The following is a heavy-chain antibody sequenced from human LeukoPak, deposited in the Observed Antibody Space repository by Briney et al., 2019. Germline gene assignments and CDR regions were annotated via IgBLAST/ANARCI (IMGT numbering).Heavy chain of an antibody. CDR1: GFTFSSYW. D-gene: IGHD6-19*01. CDR2: IKQDGSEK. CDR3: AREASSRGPDY. Sequence: GGSLRLSCAASGFTFSSYWMSWVRQAPGKGLEWAANIKQDGSEKYYVDSVKGRFTIPRDNAKNSLYLQMNSLRAEDTAVYYCAREASSRGPDYWGQGTLVTVSS. V-gene: IGHV3-7*01. J-gene: IGHJ4*02.